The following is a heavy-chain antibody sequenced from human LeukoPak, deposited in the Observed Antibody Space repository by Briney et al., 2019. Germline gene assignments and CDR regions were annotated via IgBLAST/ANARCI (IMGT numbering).Heavy chain of an antibody. CDR2: ISGSGGST. Sequence: GGSLRLSCAASGFAFSSYAMSWVRQAPGKGLEWVSVISGSGGSTYYADSVKGRFTISRDNSKNTLYLQMNSLRAEDTAVYYCAKGRYTYGSYYYYMDVWGKGTTVTVSS. V-gene: IGHV3-23*01. CDR3: AKGRYTYGSYYYYMDV. CDR1: GFAFSSYA. D-gene: IGHD5-18*01. J-gene: IGHJ6*03.